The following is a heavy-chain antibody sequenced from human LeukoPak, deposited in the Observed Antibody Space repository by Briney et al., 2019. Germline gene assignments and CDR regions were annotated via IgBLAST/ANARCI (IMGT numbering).Heavy chain of an antibody. V-gene: IGHV4-59*11. Sequence: PSETLSLTCTVSGVSISSHYWSWIRQPPGKGLEWIGFLFYSGRTKYNPSLQSRVTISVDTSENNFSLKLTSVTAADTAVYYCARLLDNDSSGDPDTFDMWGQGTVVTVSS. J-gene: IGHJ3*02. CDR1: GVSISSHY. CDR2: LFYSGRT. CDR3: ARLLDNDSSGDPDTFDM. D-gene: IGHD3-22*01.